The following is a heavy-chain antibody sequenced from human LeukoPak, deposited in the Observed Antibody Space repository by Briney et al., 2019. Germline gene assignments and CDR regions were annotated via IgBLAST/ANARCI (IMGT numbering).Heavy chain of an antibody. CDR3: AKVVATSLPDY. V-gene: IGHV3-30*18. Sequence: PGGSLRLSCAASGFTFSSYGMRWVRQAPGKGLEWVAVISYDGSNKYYADSVKGRFTISRDNSKNTLYLQMNSMRAEETAVYYCAKVVATSLPDYWGQGTLVTVSS. D-gene: IGHD5-12*01. CDR1: GFTFSSYG. J-gene: IGHJ4*02. CDR2: ISYDGSNK.